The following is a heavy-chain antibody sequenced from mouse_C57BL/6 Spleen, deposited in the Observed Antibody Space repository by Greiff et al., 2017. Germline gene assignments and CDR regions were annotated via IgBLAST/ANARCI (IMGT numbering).Heavy chain of an antibody. Sequence: VVEPGASVKISCKASGYAFSSYWMNWVKQRPGKGLEWIGQIYPGDGDTNYNGKFKGKATLTADKSSSTAYMQLSSLTSEDSAVYFCARMGNAWFAYWGQGTLVTVSA. CDR3: ARMGNAWFAY. D-gene: IGHD2-1*01. V-gene: IGHV1-80*01. J-gene: IGHJ3*01. CDR1: GYAFSSYW. CDR2: IYPGDGDT.